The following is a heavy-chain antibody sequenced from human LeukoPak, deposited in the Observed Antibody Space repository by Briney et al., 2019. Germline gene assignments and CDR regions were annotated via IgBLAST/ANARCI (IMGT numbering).Heavy chain of an antibody. Sequence: GASVKVSFTSSGGTLCSYAISRVRQAPGQGLEWMGGIIPIFGTANYAQKFQGRVTITADESTSTAYMELSSLRSEDTAVYYCASHLDIVAATNYYHGMDVWDQGSTVTVSS. D-gene: IGHD5-12*01. CDR2: IIPIFGTA. CDR1: GGTLCSYA. J-gene: IGHJ6*02. CDR3: ASHLDIVAATNYYHGMDV. V-gene: IGHV1-69*13.